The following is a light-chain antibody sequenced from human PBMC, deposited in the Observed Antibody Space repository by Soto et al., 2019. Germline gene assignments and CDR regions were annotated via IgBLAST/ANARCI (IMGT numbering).Light chain of an antibody. Sequence: EIVMTQSPGTLSVSPGESATLSCRASQSVRSNLAWYQQKPGQAPRLLIYGASTRATGIPARFSGSGSGTEFTLTISSLQPEDFATYYCQQLNSHPRTFGQGTKLEIK. CDR2: GAS. CDR3: QQLNSHPRT. V-gene: IGKV3-15*01. J-gene: IGKJ2*01. CDR1: QSVRSN.